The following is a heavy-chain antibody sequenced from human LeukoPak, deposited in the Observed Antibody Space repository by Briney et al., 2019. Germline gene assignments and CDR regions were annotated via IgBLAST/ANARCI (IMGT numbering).Heavy chain of an antibody. CDR2: IKQDGSEK. CDR3: ASNGAYGNNYFDY. D-gene: IGHD1/OR15-1a*01. V-gene: IGHV3-7*01. Sequence: GGSLRLSCAASGFTFSSYWMSWVRQAPGKGLEWVANIKQDGSEKYYVDSVKGRFTISRDNAKNSLYLQMNSLRAEDTAVYYCASNGAYGNNYFDYWGQGTLVTASS. CDR1: GFTFSSYW. J-gene: IGHJ4*02.